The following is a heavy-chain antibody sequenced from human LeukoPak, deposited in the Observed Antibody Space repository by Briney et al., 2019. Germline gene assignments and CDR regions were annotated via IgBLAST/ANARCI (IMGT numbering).Heavy chain of an antibody. Sequence: GASVKVSCKASGYTFTNYGITWMRLAPGQGHEWMGWINTYNGNTNYAQKLQGRVTITTDTSTSTAYMELRSLRSDDTAVFYCARDLVDGVGAPGAYWGQGALVTVSS. D-gene: IGHD1-26*01. CDR1: GYTFTNYG. CDR3: ARDLVDGVGAPGAY. J-gene: IGHJ4*02. V-gene: IGHV1-18*01. CDR2: INTYNGNT.